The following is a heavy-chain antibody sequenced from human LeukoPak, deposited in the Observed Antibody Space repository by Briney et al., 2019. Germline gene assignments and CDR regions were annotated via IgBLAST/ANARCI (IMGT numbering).Heavy chain of an antibody. CDR1: GGSFSGYY. CDR3: ARQTKPDYYDSSGYYSPKNYYYYYMDV. Sequence: SETLSLTCAVYGGSFSGYYWGWIRQPPGKGLEWIGSIYYSGSTYYNPSLKSRVTISVDTSKNQFSLKLSSVTAADTAVYYCARQTKPDYYDSSGYYSPKNYYYYYMDVWGKGTTVTVSS. V-gene: IGHV4-39*01. CDR2: IYYSGST. J-gene: IGHJ6*03. D-gene: IGHD3-22*01.